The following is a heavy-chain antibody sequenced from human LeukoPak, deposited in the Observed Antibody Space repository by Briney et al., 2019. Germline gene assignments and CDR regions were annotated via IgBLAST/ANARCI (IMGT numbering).Heavy chain of an antibody. V-gene: IGHV1-69*04. CDR1: GGTFSSYA. Sequence: ASVKVSCKASGGTFSSYAISWVRQAPGQGLEWMGRISPILGIANYAQKFQGRVTITADKSTSTAYMELSSLRSEDTAVYYCARDPGVGATTVYYYYYGMDVWGQGTTVTASS. CDR2: ISPILGIA. J-gene: IGHJ6*02. CDR3: ARDPGVGATTVYYYYYGMDV. D-gene: IGHD1-26*01.